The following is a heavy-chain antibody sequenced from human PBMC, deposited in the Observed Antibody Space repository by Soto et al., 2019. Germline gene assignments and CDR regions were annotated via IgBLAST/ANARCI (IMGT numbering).Heavy chain of an antibody. CDR3: ARRIVATETLDY. CDR1: GGSISSGGYY. Sequence: PSETLSLTCTVSGGSISSGGYYWSWIRQHPGKGLEWIGYIYYSGSTYYNPSLKSRGTISVDTSKNQFSLKLSSVTAADTAVYYCARRIVATETLDYWGQGTLVTVSS. CDR2: IYYSGST. D-gene: IGHD5-12*01. J-gene: IGHJ4*02. V-gene: IGHV4-31*03.